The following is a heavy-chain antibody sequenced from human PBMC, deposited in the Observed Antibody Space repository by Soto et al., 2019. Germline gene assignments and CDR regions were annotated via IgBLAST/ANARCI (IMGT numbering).Heavy chain of an antibody. V-gene: IGHV3-74*01. CDR3: ASGSSGWSPFDY. Sequence: GGSLRLSCAASGFTFSSYWMHWVRQAPGKGLVWVSRINSDGSSTSYADSVKGRFTISRDNAKNTLYLQMNSLRAEDTAVYYCASGSSGWSPFDYWGQGTLVTVSS. CDR1: GFTFSSYW. CDR2: INSDGSST. J-gene: IGHJ4*02. D-gene: IGHD6-19*01.